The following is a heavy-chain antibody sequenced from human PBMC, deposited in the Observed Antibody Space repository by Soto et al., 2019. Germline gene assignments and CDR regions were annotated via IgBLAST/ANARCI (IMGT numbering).Heavy chain of an antibody. V-gene: IGHV1-24*01. J-gene: IGHJ4*02. CDR1: GYTLTELS. Sequence: VASVKVSCKVSGYTLTELSMHWVRQAPGKGLEWMGGFDPEDGETIYAQKFQGRVTMTEDTSTDTAYMELSSLRSEDTAVYYCATGQKVLPGFDYCAQGSLVTVSS. D-gene: IGHD2-2*01. CDR2: FDPEDGET. CDR3: ATGQKVLPGFDY.